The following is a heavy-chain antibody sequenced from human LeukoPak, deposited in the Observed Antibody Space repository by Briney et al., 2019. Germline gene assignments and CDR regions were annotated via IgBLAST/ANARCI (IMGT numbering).Heavy chain of an antibody. J-gene: IGHJ5*02. CDR1: GFTFSSYS. CDR2: IYSGGST. V-gene: IGHV3-66*01. CDR3: ARDGNYGLSWFDP. Sequence: GGSLRLSCAASGFTFSSYSMNWVRQAPGKGLEWVSVIYSGGSTYYADSVKGRFTISRDNSKNTVYLQMNSLRAEDTAVYYCARDGNYGLSWFDPWGQGTLVTVSS. D-gene: IGHD3-16*01.